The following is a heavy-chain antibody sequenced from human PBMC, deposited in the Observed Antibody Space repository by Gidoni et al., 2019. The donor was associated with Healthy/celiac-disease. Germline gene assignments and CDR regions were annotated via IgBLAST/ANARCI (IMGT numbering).Heavy chain of an antibody. Sequence: QVQLVESGGGLVKPGGSLRLSCAASGFTFSDYYLSWIRQAPGKGLEWVSYISSSSSYTNYADSVKGRFTISRDNAKNSLYLQMNSLRAEDTAVYYCARDQYSSSWYVQMKVPKYYYYGMDVWGQGTTVTVSS. V-gene: IGHV3-11*05. J-gene: IGHJ6*02. CDR2: ISSSSSYT. CDR1: GFTFSDYY. CDR3: ARDQYSSSWYVQMKVPKYYYYGMDV. D-gene: IGHD6-13*01.